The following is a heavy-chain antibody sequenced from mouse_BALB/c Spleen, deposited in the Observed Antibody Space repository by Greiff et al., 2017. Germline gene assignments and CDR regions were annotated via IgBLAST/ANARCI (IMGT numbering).Heavy chain of an antibody. Sequence: EVQVVESGGGLVQPGGSLKLSCAASGFTFSSYGMSWVRQTPDKRLELVATINSNGGSTYYPDSVKGRFTISRDNAKNTLYLQMSSLKSEDTAMYYCAREGYGLAWFAYWGQGTLVTVSA. D-gene: IGHD2-10*02. CDR3: AREGYGLAWFAY. CDR2: INSNGGST. CDR1: GFTFSSYG. V-gene: IGHV5-6-3*01. J-gene: IGHJ3*01.